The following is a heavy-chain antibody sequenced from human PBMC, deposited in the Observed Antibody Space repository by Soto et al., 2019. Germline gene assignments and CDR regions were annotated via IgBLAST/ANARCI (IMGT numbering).Heavy chain of an antibody. D-gene: IGHD2-15*01. CDR2: IYYSGST. CDR3: ARDATNWFDP. V-gene: IGHV4-61*01. CDR1: GGSVSSGSYY. Sequence: SETLSLTCTVSGGSVSSGSYYWSWIRQPPGKGLEWIGYIYYSGSTNYNPSLKSRVTISVDTSKNQFSLKLSSVTAADTAVYYCARDATNWFDPWGQGTLVTVS. J-gene: IGHJ5*02.